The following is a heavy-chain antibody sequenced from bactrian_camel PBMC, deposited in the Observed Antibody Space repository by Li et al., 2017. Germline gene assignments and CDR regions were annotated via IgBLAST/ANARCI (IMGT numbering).Heavy chain of an antibody. D-gene: IGHD5*01. Sequence: VQLVESGGGLVRPGESLTLTCVASGFNISGYGITWERQAPGDQSRWVGTINSDNTPHYRDDSVKGRFVISRDNANNIVYLHLTHLIIEDTAMYYCEKGSLRGQGTQVTVS. CDR1: GFNISGYG. J-gene: IGHJ4*01. CDR3: EKGSL. V-gene: IGHV3S10*01. CDR2: INSDNTP.